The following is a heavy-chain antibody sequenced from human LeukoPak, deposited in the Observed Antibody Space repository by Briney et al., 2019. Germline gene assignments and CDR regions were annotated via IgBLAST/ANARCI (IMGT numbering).Heavy chain of an antibody. CDR3: AKDQGVASYYFDY. CDR2: IWYDGSNK. J-gene: IGHJ4*02. Sequence: GGSLRLSCAASGFTFSSYGMHWVRQAPGKGLEWVAVIWYDGSNKYYADSVKGRFTISRDNSKNTLYLQMNSLRAEDTAVYYCAKDQGVASYYFDYWGQGTLVTVSS. V-gene: IGHV3-33*06. CDR1: GFTFSSYG. D-gene: IGHD3-10*01.